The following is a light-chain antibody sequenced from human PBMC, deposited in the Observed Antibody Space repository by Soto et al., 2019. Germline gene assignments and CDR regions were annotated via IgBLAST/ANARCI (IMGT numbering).Light chain of an antibody. J-gene: IGKJ1*01. CDR3: QQYNNWWT. CDR2: GAT. CDR1: QSVRRN. V-gene: IGKV3-15*01. Sequence: EIVMTQSPATLSVSPGERATLSCRASQSVRRNLAGYQQKPGQAPRLLIYGATTRAPCIPARFSCSGSGTEFTLTISSLQSEDFAVYCCQQYNNWWTFGQGTKVEIK.